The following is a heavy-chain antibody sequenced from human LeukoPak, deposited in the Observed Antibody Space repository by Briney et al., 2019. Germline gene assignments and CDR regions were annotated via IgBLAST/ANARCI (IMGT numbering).Heavy chain of an antibody. CDR1: GGSISSYY. V-gene: IGHV4-59*01. D-gene: IGHD3-22*01. CDR3: ARAGYYERGYFDY. J-gene: IGHJ4*02. Sequence: SETLSLTCTVSGGSISSYYWSWIRQPPGKGLEWIGYVYYSGRTNYNPSLKSRVTISVDTSKNQFSLKLSSVTAADTAVYYCARAGYYERGYFDYWGQGTLVTVSS. CDR2: VYYSGRT.